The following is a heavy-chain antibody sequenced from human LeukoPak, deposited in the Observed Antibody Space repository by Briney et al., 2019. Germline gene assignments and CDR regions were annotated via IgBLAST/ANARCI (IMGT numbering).Heavy chain of an antibody. CDR2: ISWNSGSI. Sequence: GGSLRLSCVASGFTFNNYWLHWVRQAPGKGLEWVSGISWNSGSIDYAESVKGRFTISRDNAKNCLYLQMNSLRGEDTALYYCAKGASGYVRTFVYWGQGTLVTVSS. V-gene: IGHV3-9*01. CDR3: AKGASGYVRTFVY. D-gene: IGHD5-12*01. J-gene: IGHJ4*02. CDR1: GFTFNNYW.